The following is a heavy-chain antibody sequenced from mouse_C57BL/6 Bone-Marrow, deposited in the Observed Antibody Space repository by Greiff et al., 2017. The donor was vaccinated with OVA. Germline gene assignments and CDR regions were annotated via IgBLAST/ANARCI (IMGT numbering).Heavy chain of an antibody. Sequence: VQLQQSGAELVRPGASVTLSCKASGYTFTDYEMHWVKQTPVHGLEWIGAIDPETGGTAYNQKFTGKAILTADTSSSTAYMELRSLASEDSAVYYGTRAGGSYGYFEGWGTGTTVTVSS. CDR3: TRAGGSYGYFEG. V-gene: IGHV1-15*01. D-gene: IGHD1-1*01. J-gene: IGHJ1*03. CDR2: IDPETGGT. CDR1: GYTFTDYE.